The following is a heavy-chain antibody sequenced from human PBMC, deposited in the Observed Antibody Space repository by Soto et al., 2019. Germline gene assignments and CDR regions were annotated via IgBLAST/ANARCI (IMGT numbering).Heavy chain of an antibody. V-gene: IGHV1-8*01. CDR1: GYTFITYD. J-gene: IGHJ1*01. Sequence: ASVKVSCKASGYTFITYDINWVRQAPGQGLEWMGWMNPDTGGTGYAQRLQGRIIMTRNTSISTAYLKLSSLTSEDTAVYFCTRAQELLPKYWGQVTQVTVSS. CDR3: TRAQELLPKY. D-gene: IGHD2-21*01. CDR2: MNPDTGGT.